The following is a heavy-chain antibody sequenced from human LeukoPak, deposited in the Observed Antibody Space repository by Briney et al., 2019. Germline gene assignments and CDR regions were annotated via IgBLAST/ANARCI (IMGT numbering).Heavy chain of an antibody. CDR1: GYTFTSYG. Sequence: ASVKVSCKASGYTFTSYGISWVRQAPGQGLEWMGWISAYNGNTNYAQKLQGRVTITADESTSTAYMELSSLRSEDTAVYYCASCRGATGTTLGRVAFDIWGQGTMVTVSS. CDR3: ASCRGATGTTLGRVAFDI. J-gene: IGHJ3*02. V-gene: IGHV1-18*01. D-gene: IGHD1-1*01. CDR2: ISAYNGNT.